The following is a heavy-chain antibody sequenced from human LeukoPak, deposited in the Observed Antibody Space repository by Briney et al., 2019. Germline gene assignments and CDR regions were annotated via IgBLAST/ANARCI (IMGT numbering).Heavy chain of an antibody. CDR3: AADAIGGIVGASTSAFDS. D-gene: IGHD1-26*01. CDR2: FDSEDGET. Sequence: ASAMLSCNVSGNYLTKLPLHWGRRPPARGVVWMGGFDSEDGETIYAQKFQGRVTMTEDTSTDTAYMEVRSLKSEDTAVYYCAADAIGGIVGASTSAFDSWGQGTMVTVSS. V-gene: IGHV1-24*01. CDR1: GNYLTKLP. J-gene: IGHJ3*01.